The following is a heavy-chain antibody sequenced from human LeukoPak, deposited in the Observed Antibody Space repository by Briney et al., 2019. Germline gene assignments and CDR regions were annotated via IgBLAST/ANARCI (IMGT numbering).Heavy chain of an antibody. D-gene: IGHD1-26*01. CDR2: ISSSSNTI. J-gene: IGHJ4*02. V-gene: IGHV3-48*04. Sequence: PGGSLRLSCAASGFTFSSYSMNWVRQAPGKGLEWVSYISSSSNTIYYADSVKGRFTISRDNAKNSLYLQMNSLRAEDTAVYYCARDGSRGGAPWYYFDYWGQGNLVTVSS. CDR1: GFTFSSYS. CDR3: ARDGSRGGAPWYYFDY.